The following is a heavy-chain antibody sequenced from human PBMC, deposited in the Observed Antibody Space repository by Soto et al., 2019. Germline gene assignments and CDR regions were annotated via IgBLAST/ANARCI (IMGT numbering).Heavy chain of an antibody. V-gene: IGHV3-30*18. J-gene: IGHJ6*02. Sequence: GGSLRLSCAASGFTFSSYGMHWVRQAPGKGLEWVAVISYDGSNKYYADSVKGRFTISRDNSKNTLYLQMNSLRAEDTAVYYCAKDPRYCISTSCARARYYYYGMDVWGQGTTVTVSS. CDR3: AKDPRYCISTSCARARYYYYGMDV. D-gene: IGHD2-2*01. CDR1: GFTFSSYG. CDR2: ISYDGSNK.